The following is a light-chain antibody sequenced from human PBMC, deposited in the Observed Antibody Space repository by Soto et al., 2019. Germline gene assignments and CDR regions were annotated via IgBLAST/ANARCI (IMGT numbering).Light chain of an antibody. CDR2: DAS. CDR1: QSVSSY. Sequence: EIVLTQSPATLSLSPGERATLSCRASQSVSSYLAWYQQKPGQAPRLLIYDASNRATGIPGRFSGSGSGTDFTLTISSLEPEDFAVYYCQQRSNRPPTFGQGTRLEIK. V-gene: IGKV3-11*01. J-gene: IGKJ5*01. CDR3: QQRSNRPPT.